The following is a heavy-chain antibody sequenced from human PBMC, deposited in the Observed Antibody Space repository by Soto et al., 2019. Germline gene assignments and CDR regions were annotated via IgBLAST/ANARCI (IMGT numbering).Heavy chain of an antibody. D-gene: IGHD2-15*01. Sequence: PSETLSLTCTVSGGSISSYYWSWIRQPPGKGLEWIGYIYYSGSTNYNPSLKSRVTMTRNTSISTAYMELSSLRSEDTAVYYCARSVVVVVDDGMDVWGQGTTVTVSS. CDR3: ARSVVVVVDDGMDV. J-gene: IGHJ6*02. CDR1: GGSISSYY. V-gene: IGHV4-59*01. CDR2: IYYSGST.